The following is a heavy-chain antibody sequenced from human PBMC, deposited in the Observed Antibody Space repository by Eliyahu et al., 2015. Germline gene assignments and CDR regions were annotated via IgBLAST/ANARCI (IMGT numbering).Heavy chain of an antibody. D-gene: IGHD6-19*01. Sequence: QVQLVQSGAEVKKPGSSVKVSCKGSGGTXXXXAINWVRQAPGQGLEWMGGIVPIFGTGNYAQKFQGRVTITADDSTSTAYMELSSLRSEDTAMYYCARPSADSSGMSKPFDYWGQGTLVTVSS. CDR3: ARPSADSSGMSKPFDY. V-gene: IGHV1-69*01. CDR2: IVPIFGTG. J-gene: IGHJ4*02. CDR1: GGTXXXXA.